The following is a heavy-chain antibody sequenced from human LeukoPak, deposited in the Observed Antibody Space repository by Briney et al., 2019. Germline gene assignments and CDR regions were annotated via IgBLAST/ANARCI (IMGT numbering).Heavy chain of an antibody. D-gene: IGHD2-2*01. J-gene: IGHJ6*03. Sequence: PSETLSLTCTVSGGSISSSSYYWGWIRQPPGKGLEWIGSIYYSGSTYYNPSLKSRVTMSVDTSKNQFSLKLSSVTAADTAVYYCAREREYQLLRNYMDVWGKGTTVTVSS. CDR1: GGSISSSSYY. CDR2: IYYSGST. V-gene: IGHV4-39*07. CDR3: AREREYQLLRNYMDV.